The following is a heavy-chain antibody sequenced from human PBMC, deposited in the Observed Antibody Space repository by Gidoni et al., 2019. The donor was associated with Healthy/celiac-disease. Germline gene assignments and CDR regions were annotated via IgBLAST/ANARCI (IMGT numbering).Heavy chain of an antibody. J-gene: IGHJ3*02. Sequence: EVQLVESGGGVVRPGGSLRISCAASGFTFDDYGMSWVRQAPGKGLEWVSGINWNGGSTGYADSVKGRFTISRDNAKNSLYLQMNSLRAEDTALYHCARVKDLEWFLDAFDIWGQGTMVTVSS. CDR3: ARVKDLEWFLDAFDI. CDR1: GFTFDDYG. V-gene: IGHV3-20*01. CDR2: INWNGGST. D-gene: IGHD3-3*01.